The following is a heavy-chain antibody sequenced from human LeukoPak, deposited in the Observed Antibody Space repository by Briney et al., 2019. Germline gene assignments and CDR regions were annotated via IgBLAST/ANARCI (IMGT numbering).Heavy chain of an antibody. Sequence: GGSLRLSCAASGFNFSDFSDYSMNWVRQAPGKALEWVSFISSSGTFIYYADSVKGRFTVSRDNAKNSVYLQMNSLRAEDTAVYYCAKLEQLADYLYFDLWGRGTLVTVSS. D-gene: IGHD6-6*01. CDR3: AKLEQLADYLYFDL. V-gene: IGHV3-21*04. J-gene: IGHJ2*01. CDR2: ISSSGTFI. CDR1: GFNFSDFSDYS.